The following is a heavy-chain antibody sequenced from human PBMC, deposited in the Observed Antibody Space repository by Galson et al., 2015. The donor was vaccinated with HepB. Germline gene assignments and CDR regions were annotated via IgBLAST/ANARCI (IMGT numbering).Heavy chain of an antibody. Sequence: SVKVSCKVSGYTLTELSMHWVRQAPGKELEWMGGFDPEDGETIYAQKFQGRVTMTEDTSTDTAYMELSSLRSEDTAVYYCATGLITMVRRSGGYWGQGTLVTVSS. CDR1: GYTLTELS. CDR3: ATGLITMVRRSGGY. CDR2: FDPEDGET. V-gene: IGHV1-24*01. D-gene: IGHD3-10*01. J-gene: IGHJ4*02.